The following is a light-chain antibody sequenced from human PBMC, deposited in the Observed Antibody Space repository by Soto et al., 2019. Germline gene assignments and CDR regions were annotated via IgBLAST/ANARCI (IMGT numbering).Light chain of an antibody. CDR2: EVT. CDR3: SSYAGNNNYV. CDR1: SSDIGDYNY. Sequence: SGLTQPPSASGSPGQSVTFSCTGTSSDIGDYNYVSWYQHHPGKAPKLMIYEVTKRPSGVPDRFSGSKSGNTASLTASGLQADDEADYYCSSYAGNNNYVFGTGTKATVL. J-gene: IGLJ1*01. V-gene: IGLV2-8*01.